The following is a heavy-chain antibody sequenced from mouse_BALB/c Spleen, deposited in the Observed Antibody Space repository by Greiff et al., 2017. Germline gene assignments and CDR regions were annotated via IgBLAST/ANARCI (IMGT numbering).Heavy chain of an antibody. CDR3: ARAVAPYYAMDY. Sequence: VKLQQSGAELMKPGASVKISCKATGYTFSSYWIEWVKQRPGHGLEWIGEILPGSGSTNYNEKFKGKATFTADTSSNTAYMQLSSLTSEDSAVYYCARAVAPYYAMDYWGQGTSVTVSS. CDR2: ILPGSGST. D-gene: IGHD1-1*01. CDR1: GYTFSSYW. J-gene: IGHJ4*01. V-gene: IGHV1-9*01.